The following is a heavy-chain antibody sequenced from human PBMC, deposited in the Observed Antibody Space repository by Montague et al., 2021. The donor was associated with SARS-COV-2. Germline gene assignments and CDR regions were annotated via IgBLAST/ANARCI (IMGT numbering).Heavy chain of an antibody. CDR1: GFTFSAYW. J-gene: IGHJ5*02. Sequence: SLRLSCAASGFTFSAYWMHWARQAPGQGLEWVARIRADGTTTNYADSVKGRFTISRDNAQDTVYLHMTTLTAEDTAVYYCVRAFSNSFKWFDPWGQGTLVTVSS. V-gene: IGHV3-74*01. CDR2: IRADGTTT. D-gene: IGHD6-13*01. CDR3: VRAFSNSFKWFDP.